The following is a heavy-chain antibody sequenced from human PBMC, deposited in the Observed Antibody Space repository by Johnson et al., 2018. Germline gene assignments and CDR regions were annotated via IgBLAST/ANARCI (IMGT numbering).Heavy chain of an antibody. D-gene: IGHD7-27*01. Sequence: VQLVESGGGLVQPGGSLRLSCAASGFTFSSYTMSWLRQAPGKGLEWVGFIRSKAYGGATEYAASGKGRFTISRDDSKSIAYLQMHSLKTEDTAVYHCTKKASGAVLFDAFDIWGQGTMVTVSS. V-gene: IGHV3-49*03. CDR3: TKKASGAVLFDAFDI. CDR2: IRSKAYGGAT. CDR1: GFTFSSYT. J-gene: IGHJ3*02.